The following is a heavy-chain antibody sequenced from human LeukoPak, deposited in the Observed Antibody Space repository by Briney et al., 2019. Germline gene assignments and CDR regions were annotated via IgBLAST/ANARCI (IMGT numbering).Heavy chain of an antibody. CDR2: ISGNGGST. J-gene: IGHJ4*02. CDR3: AKADSARGVTLKSTIDY. D-gene: IGHD2-21*02. V-gene: IGHV3-23*01. Sequence: PEGSLRLSCAASGFTFSSYAMSWVRQARGKGLEWVSVISGNGGSTYCADSVKGRFTISRDNSKNTLYLQMNSLRGEDTAVYYCAKADSARGVTLKSTIDYWGQGTLVTVSS. CDR1: GFTFSSYA.